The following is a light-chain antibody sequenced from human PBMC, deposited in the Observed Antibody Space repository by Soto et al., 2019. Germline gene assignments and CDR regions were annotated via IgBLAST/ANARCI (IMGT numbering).Light chain of an antibody. V-gene: IGKV3-15*01. J-gene: IGKJ1*01. Sequence: EIVMTQSPATLSVSPGERATLSCRASQSVSSNLAWYQQKPGQAPRLLIYGASTRATGIPARFSGSRSGTEFPLTISSLQSEDFAVYYCQHYHNWPPWTFGQGTKVEVK. CDR1: QSVSSN. CDR3: QHYHNWPPWT. CDR2: GAS.